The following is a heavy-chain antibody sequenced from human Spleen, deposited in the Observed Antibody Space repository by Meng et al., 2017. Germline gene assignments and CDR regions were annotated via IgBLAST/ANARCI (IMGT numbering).Heavy chain of an antibody. Sequence: GESLKISCAASGFYFNNAWMSWVRQAPGKGLDWVSGISGSGDSTYYADSVKGRFTVSRDNSDNTLYLQMKSLRAEDTAVYYCAKENYGDYVLYNNEMDVWGQGTTVTVSS. CDR3: AKENYGDYVLYNNEMDV. CDR1: GFYFNNAW. J-gene: IGHJ6*02. V-gene: IGHV3-23*01. CDR2: ISGSGDST. D-gene: IGHD4-17*01.